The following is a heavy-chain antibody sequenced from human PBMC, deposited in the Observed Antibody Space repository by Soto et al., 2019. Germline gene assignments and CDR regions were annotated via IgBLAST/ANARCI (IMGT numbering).Heavy chain of an antibody. CDR2: INSGSSTI. CDR1: GFPFSSYA. CDR3: VRDRGYTGYDLQY. J-gene: IGHJ4*02. D-gene: IGHD5-12*01. Sequence: EVQLVESGGGLVQPGGSLRLSCAASGFPFSSYAMNWVRQAPGKGLEWVSYINSGSSTIYYADSAKGRFTISRDNAKNSLYLKMNSLRDEDTAVYFCVRDRGYTGYDLQYWGQGALVAVSS. V-gene: IGHV3-48*02.